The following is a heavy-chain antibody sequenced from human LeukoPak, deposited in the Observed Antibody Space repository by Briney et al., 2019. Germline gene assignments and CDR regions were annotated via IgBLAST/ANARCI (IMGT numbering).Heavy chain of an antibody. CDR1: GSTFSGFW. J-gene: IGHJ3*01. CDR2: INSDGSEG. V-gene: IGHV3-7*03. Sequence: GGSLRLSCAVSGSTFSGFWMSWSRQAPGKGLEWVASINSDGSEGYYADVVKGRFTISRDNAKNSLYLQINSLRAEDTAVYYCARSSYSSSSSVWGQGTMVTVSS. D-gene: IGHD6-6*01. CDR3: ARSSYSSSSSV.